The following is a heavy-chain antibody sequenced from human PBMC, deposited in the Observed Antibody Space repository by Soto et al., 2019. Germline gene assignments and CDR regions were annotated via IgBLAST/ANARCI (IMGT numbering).Heavy chain of an antibody. J-gene: IGHJ6*02. D-gene: IGHD2-21*01. Sequence: WGSLRLSFEASGFDFSDYYMTWIRQSPGKGLEWVSYISRSGSIVYYADSFKGRFTISRDNAKKSLFLHMNDLRVEDTAIYFCARLIVVVGSMNNTYYGLDVWGQGTTVAVSS. V-gene: IGHV3-11*01. CDR3: ARLIVVVGSMNNTYYGLDV. CDR2: ISRSGSIV. CDR1: GFDFSDYY.